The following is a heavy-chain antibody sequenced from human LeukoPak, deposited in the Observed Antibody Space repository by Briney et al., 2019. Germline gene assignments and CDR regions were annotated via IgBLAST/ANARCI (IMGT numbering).Heavy chain of an antibody. CDR3: AKGDGELLQNLDY. CDR2: ISGSGGST. Sequence: GGSLRLSCAASGFTFSSYAMSWVRQAPGKGLEWVSAISGSGGSTYYADSVKGRFTISRDNSKNTLYLQMNSLRADDTAVYYCAKGDGELLQNLDYWGQGTLVTVSS. J-gene: IGHJ4*02. V-gene: IGHV3-23*01. CDR1: GFTFSSYA. D-gene: IGHD3-10*01.